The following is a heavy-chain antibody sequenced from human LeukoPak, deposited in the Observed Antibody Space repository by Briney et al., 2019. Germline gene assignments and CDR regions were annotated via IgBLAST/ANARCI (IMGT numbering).Heavy chain of an antibody. CDR2: VYYSGST. CDR3: ARAGLETYYGKSYFDY. Sequence: SETLSLTCTVSGGSISSYYWSWIRQPPGKGLEWVGSVYYSGSTYYNPSLKSRVTISVDTSKNQFSLKLSSVTAADTAVYYCARAGLETYYGKSYFDYWGQGTLVTVSS. D-gene: IGHD3-10*01. J-gene: IGHJ4*02. CDR1: GGSISSYY. V-gene: IGHV4-59*05.